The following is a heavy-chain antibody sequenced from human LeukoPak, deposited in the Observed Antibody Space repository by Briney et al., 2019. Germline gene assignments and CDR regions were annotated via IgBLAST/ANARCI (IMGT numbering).Heavy chain of an antibody. Sequence: SETLSLTCAVYGGSFSGYYWSWIRQPPGKGLEWIGEINHSGSTNYNPSLKSRVTISVDTSKNQFSLKLSSVTAADTAVYYCARSDYYDSNGKLDYWGQGAQVTVSS. V-gene: IGHV4-34*01. CDR1: GGSFSGYY. J-gene: IGHJ4*02. D-gene: IGHD3-22*01. CDR2: INHSGST. CDR3: ARSDYYDSNGKLDY.